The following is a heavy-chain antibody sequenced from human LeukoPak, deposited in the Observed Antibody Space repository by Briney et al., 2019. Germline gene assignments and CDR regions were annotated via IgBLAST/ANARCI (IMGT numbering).Heavy chain of an antibody. Sequence: PSETLSLTCTVSGGSISSYYWTWIRLPAGKGLEWIGHINISGSTKYNPALGSRVAMSVDTSKNQFSLKLTSVTAADTAVYYCARGEDIWSPYYSYYLDVWGKGTTVTVSS. CDR2: INISGST. CDR3: ARGEDIWSPYYSYYLDV. D-gene: IGHD3-3*01. J-gene: IGHJ6*03. V-gene: IGHV4-4*07. CDR1: GGSISSYY.